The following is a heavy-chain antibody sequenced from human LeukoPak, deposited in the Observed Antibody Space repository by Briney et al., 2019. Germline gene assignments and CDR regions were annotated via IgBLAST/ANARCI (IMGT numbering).Heavy chain of an antibody. J-gene: IGHJ4*02. CDR3: ARDLESSGWLVF. CDR1: GGTFSSYA. Sequence: GASVKVSCKASGGTFSSYAISWVRQAPGQGLEWMGGIIPIFGTANYAQKFQGRVTVTADESTSTAYMELSSLRSEDTAVYYCARDLESSGWLVFWGQGTLVTVSS. CDR2: IIPIFGTA. D-gene: IGHD6-19*01. V-gene: IGHV1-69*13.